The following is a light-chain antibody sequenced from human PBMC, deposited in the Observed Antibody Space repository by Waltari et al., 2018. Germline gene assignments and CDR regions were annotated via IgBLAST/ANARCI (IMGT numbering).Light chain of an antibody. CDR2: VNTDGSH. Sequence: QLVLTQSPSASASLGASVKPACTLSSGHSNNVIAWLQQRPEKDPRYLLKVNTDGSHNRGDDVPERFSGSSSGAERYLTISSLQSEDEADYFCQTGGHGTWVFGGGTKLTVL. V-gene: IGLV4-69*01. CDR3: QTGGHGTWV. J-gene: IGLJ3*02. CDR1: SGHSNNV.